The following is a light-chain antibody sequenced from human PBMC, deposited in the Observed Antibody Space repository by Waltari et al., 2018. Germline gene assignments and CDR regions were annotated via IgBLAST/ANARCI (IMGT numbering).Light chain of an antibody. CDR1: LSVLQSSNNNSC. Sequence: DIVMTQSLDSLAVSLVERATFTCNARLSVLQSSNNNSCLAWFRQKPGQPPEVLIYCASTRVSGVPDRFSGSGSETDFTLTSSSLQAEDVAVYYCQQYYSLPYTFGQATKLEIK. J-gene: IGKJ2*01. CDR3: QQYYSLPYT. CDR2: CAS. V-gene: IGKV4-1*01.